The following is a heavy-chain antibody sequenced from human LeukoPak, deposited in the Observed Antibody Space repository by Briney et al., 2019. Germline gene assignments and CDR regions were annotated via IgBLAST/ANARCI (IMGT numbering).Heavy chain of an antibody. J-gene: IGHJ4*02. Sequence: ASVKVSCKASGYTFTTYDINWVRQATGQGPEWMGWMNPNSGYTGYAQKFQGRVTITRDTSISTAYMELSSLRSEDTAVYYCARVAGSIDYWGKGTLVTVSS. D-gene: IGHD6-19*01. CDR1: GYTFTTYD. CDR2: MNPNSGYT. CDR3: ARVAGSIDY. V-gene: IGHV1-8*03.